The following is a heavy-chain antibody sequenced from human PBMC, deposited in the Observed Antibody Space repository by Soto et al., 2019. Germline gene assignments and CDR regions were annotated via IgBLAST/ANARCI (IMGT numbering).Heavy chain of an antibody. V-gene: IGHV3-33*01. Sequence: QVQLMESGGGVVQPGRSLRLSCAASGFTFSSYGMHWVRQAPGKGLEWVAVIWYDGSNQYYADSVKGRFTISRDNSKNTLYLQMNSLRVEDTAVYYCASRSPALDYWGQGTLVTVSS. CDR3: ASRSPALDY. CDR2: IWYDGSNQ. J-gene: IGHJ4*02. D-gene: IGHD2-2*01. CDR1: GFTFSSYG.